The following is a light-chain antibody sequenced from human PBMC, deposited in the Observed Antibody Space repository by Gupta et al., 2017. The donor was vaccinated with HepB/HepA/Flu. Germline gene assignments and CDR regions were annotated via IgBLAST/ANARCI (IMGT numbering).Light chain of an antibody. CDR2: VEDSGSF. V-gene: IGLV4-60*03. J-gene: IGLJ1*01. CDR3: ETWDRNSHI. CDR1: SGHSDYF. Sequence: PVLTQSSSASASLGSSVKLTCTLSSGHSDYFIAWHQQQPGKAPRYLMKVEDSGSFDKGSGIPDRFSGSSSGADRYLTISSLQSEDEADYYCETWDRNSHIFGGGTQVTV.